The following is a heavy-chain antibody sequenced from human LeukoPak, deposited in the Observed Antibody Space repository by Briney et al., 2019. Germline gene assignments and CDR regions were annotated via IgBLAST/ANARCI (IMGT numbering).Heavy chain of an antibody. V-gene: IGHV1-69*02. CDR1: LGTFSSYT. CDR3: APSEETPYFDY. CDR2: IIPILGIA. J-gene: IGHJ4*02. Sequence: GGSVKVSCKASLGTFSSYTISWVRQAAGQGREWMGRIIPILGIANYAQKFQDRVTITADKSTSTAYMELSSLRSEDTAVYYCAPSEETPYFDYWGQRTLVTVSS.